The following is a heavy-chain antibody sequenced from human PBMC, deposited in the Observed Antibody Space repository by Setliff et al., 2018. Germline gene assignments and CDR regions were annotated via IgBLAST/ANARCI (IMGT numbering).Heavy chain of an antibody. Sequence: GGSLRLSCAASGFTFSSYAMSWVRQAPGKGLEWVSAISGSGGSTYYADSVKGRFTISRDNAKNSLYLQMNSLRAEDTAVYYCAKTWIRGVRPAYFDHWGQGALVTVSS. J-gene: IGHJ4*02. CDR2: ISGSGGST. CDR3: AKTWIRGVRPAYFDH. D-gene: IGHD3-10*01. CDR1: GFTFSSYA. V-gene: IGHV3-23*01.